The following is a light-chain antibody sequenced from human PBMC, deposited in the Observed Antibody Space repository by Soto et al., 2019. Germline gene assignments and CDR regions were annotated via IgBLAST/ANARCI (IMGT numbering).Light chain of an antibody. CDR3: GTWDRRLSACV. CDR1: TYNIGHNY. CDR2: DDN. J-gene: IGLJ1*01. V-gene: IGLV1-51*01. Sequence: QSVLTQPPSVSAAPGQTVTVSCSGSTYNIGHNYVTWYQQLPGMAPKLLLYDDNKRPSGTPDRFSGYMSGTSATLDITGLRTGDEADYYCGTWDRRLSACVFGAGTKLTVL.